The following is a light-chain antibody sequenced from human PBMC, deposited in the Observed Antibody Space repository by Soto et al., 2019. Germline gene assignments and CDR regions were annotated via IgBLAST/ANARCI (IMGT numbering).Light chain of an antibody. J-gene: IGKJ1*01. CDR3: QQYNDNWT. V-gene: IGKV1-5*03. Sequence: DIQMTQSPSTLSASVGDRVTITCRASQSVSRWLAWYQQKPGKAPKLLINKASTLESGVPSRFSGSGSGTEFTLAISSRQPDDSATYYCQQYNDNWTFGQGTKVEIK. CDR1: QSVSRW. CDR2: KAS.